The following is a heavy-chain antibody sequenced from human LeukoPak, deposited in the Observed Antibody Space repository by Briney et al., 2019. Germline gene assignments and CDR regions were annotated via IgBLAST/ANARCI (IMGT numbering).Heavy chain of an antibody. J-gene: IGHJ4*02. CDR2: ISGSGGST. CDR1: GFTLSSYA. D-gene: IGHD6-13*01. CDR3: AKSVAAAGTKGPFDY. V-gene: IGHV3-23*01. Sequence: GGSLRLSCAASGFTLSSYAMSWVRQAPGKGLEWVSAISGSGGSTYYADSVKGRFTISRDNSKNTLYLQMNSLRAEDTAVYYCAKSVAAAGTKGPFDYWGQGTLVTVSS.